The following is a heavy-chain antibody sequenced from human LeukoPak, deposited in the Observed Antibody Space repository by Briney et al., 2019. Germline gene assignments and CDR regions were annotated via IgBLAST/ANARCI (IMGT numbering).Heavy chain of an antibody. CDR3: AKVRCDNSGWYYSDS. Sequence: SGGSLRLSCAASGFTFSSYNMNWVRQAPGKGLEWVAVITDDGSNKYYADSVKGRFTSSRDNSKNTLYLQVNSLRVEDTAVYYCAKVRCDNSGWYYSDSWGQGTLVTVSS. D-gene: IGHD6-19*01. J-gene: IGHJ4*02. CDR1: GFTFSSYN. V-gene: IGHV3-30*18. CDR2: ITDDGSNK.